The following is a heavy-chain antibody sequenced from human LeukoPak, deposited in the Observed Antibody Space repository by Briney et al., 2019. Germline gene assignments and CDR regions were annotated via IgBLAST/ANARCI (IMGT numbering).Heavy chain of an antibody. D-gene: IGHD3-10*01. CDR1: GYTFTSYG. V-gene: IGHV1-18*01. CDR2: ISAYNGNT. Sequence: ASVKVSCKASGYTFTSYGISWVRQAPGQGLEWMGWISAYNGNTNYAQKLQGRVTMTTNTSISTAYMELSSLRSEDTAVYYCARGITLIRGLIITWFDPWGPGTLVAVSS. J-gene: IGHJ5*02. CDR3: ARGITLIRGLIITWFDP.